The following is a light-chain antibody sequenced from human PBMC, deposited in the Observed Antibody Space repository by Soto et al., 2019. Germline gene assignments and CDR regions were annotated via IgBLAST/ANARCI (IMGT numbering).Light chain of an antibody. CDR3: CTYAGNSEV. CDR1: SGDVGGYNL. J-gene: IGLJ1*01. Sequence: QSVLTQPASVSGSPGQSITIPCTGTSGDVGGYNLVSWYQQHPGKAPKLMIYEVTERHSGVSNRCSGSKSGNTASLTISGLQPDDEAAYYCCTYAGNSEVFGTGTK. CDR2: EVT. V-gene: IGLV2-23*02.